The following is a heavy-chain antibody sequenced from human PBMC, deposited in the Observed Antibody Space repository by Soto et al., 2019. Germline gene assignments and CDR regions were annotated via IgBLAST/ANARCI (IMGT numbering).Heavy chain of an antibody. CDR2: IKKDGSEK. J-gene: IGHJ4*02. CDR3: ARDGYDFLSGRHFEY. Sequence: PGGSLRLSCAASGFTFSNYWMNWVRQAPGKGLEWVANIKKDGSEKHYVDSVKGRFTISRDNAKNSLFLQMNSLRAEDTAVYYCARDGYDFLSGRHFEYWGQGTLVTVSS. D-gene: IGHD3-3*01. CDR1: GFTFSNYW. V-gene: IGHV3-7*01.